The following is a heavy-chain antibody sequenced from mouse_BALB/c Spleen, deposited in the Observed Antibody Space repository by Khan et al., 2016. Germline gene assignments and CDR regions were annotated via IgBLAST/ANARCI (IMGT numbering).Heavy chain of an antibody. D-gene: IGHD2-1*01. J-gene: IGHJ4*01. CDR2: IWRGGTT. V-gene: IGHV2-5*01. CDR1: GFSLTSYG. Sequence: VQLQQSGPGLVQPSQSLSITCTVSGFSLTSYGVHWVRQSPGKGLEWLGVIWRGGTTDYNAAFMSRLSITRDNSKSQVFFKMNSLQTDDTAIYFCAKEEGNYVMDYWGQGSSVTVSS. CDR3: AKEEGNYVMDY.